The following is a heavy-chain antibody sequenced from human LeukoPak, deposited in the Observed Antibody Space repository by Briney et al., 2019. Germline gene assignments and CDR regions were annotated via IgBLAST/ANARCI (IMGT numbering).Heavy chain of an antibody. V-gene: IGHV3-74*01. CDR2: INTDGSST. J-gene: IGHJ4*02. CDR3: ARGPIAGLTGYPY. CDR1: GFTFSSYW. D-gene: IGHD3-9*01. Sequence: GGSLRLSCAASGFTFSSYWMHWVRQAPGKGLVWVSRINTDGSSTSYADSVKGRFTISRDNAKNTLYLQMNSLRAEDTAVYYCARGPIAGLTGYPYWGQGTLVTVSS.